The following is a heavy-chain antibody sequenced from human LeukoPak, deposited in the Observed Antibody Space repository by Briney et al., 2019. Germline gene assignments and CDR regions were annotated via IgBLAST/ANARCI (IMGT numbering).Heavy chain of an antibody. V-gene: IGHV4-34*01. CDR2: INHSGGT. D-gene: IGHD4-17*01. CDR3: ARANDYGRKGLDY. J-gene: IGHJ4*02. CDR1: GGSFSGYY. Sequence: SETLSLTCAVYGGSFSGYYWSWIRQPPGKGLEWIGEINHSGGTNYNPSLKSRVTISVDTSKNQFSLKLSSVTAADTAVYYCARANDYGRKGLDYWGQGTLVTVSS.